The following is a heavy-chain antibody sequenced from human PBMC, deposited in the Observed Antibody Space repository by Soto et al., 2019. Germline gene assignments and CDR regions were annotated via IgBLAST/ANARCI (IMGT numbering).Heavy chain of an antibody. J-gene: IGHJ6*02. CDR2: IYYIGNT. Sequence: QVQLQESGPGLVKPSQTLSLTCTVSGGSISSGGYYWSWIRQHPGKGLEWIGYIYYIGNTYYNPSLKSRVTISVDTSKNQFSLKLSSVTAADTAVYYCAREAAAGYYYYYGMDVWGQGTTVTVSS. CDR3: AREAAAGYYYYYGMDV. D-gene: IGHD6-13*01. CDR1: GGSISSGGYY. V-gene: IGHV4-31*03.